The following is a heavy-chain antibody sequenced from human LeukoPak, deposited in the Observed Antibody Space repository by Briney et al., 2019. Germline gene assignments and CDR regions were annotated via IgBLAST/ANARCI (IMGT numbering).Heavy chain of an antibody. D-gene: IGHD2-2*01. CDR1: GYTFTSYG. Sequence: ASVKVSCKASGYTFTSYGISWVRQAPGQGLEWMGWISAYNGNTNYAQKLQGRVTMTTDTSTSTAYMERRSLRSDDTAAYYCARVQPIVVVPAARGVENWFDPWGQGTLVTVSS. CDR3: ARVQPIVVVPAARGVENWFDP. CDR2: ISAYNGNT. J-gene: IGHJ5*02. V-gene: IGHV1-18*01.